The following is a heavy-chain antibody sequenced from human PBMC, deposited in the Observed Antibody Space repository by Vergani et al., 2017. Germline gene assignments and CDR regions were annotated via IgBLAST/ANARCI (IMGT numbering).Heavy chain of an antibody. D-gene: IGHD3-10*01. V-gene: IGHV2-26*01. Sequence: QVTLKESGPVLVKPTETLTLTCTVSGFSLSNARMGVSWIRQPPGKALEWLAHIFSNDEKSYSTSLKSRLTISKDTSKSQVVLTMTNMDPVDTATYYCARIYDGSGSYIYRHFDYWGQGTLVTVSS. CDR2: IFSNDEK. CDR3: ARIYDGSGSYIYRHFDY. CDR1: GFSLSNARMG. J-gene: IGHJ4*02.